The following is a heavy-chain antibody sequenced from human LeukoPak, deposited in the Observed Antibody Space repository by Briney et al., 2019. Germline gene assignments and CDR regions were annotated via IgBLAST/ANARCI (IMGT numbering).Heavy chain of an antibody. CDR1: GFTFSSYW. V-gene: IGHV4-4*07. CDR3: ARGLSGWYESFDY. D-gene: IGHD6-19*01. J-gene: IGHJ4*02. Sequence: GSLRLSCAASGFTFSSYWMSWIRQPAGKGLEWIGRIYTSGSTNYNPSLKSRVTMSVDTSKNQFSLKLSSVTAADTAVYYCARGLSGWYESFDYWGQGTLVTVSS. CDR2: IYTSGST.